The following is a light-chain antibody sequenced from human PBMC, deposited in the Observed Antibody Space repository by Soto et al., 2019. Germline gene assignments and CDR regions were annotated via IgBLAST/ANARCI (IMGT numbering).Light chain of an antibody. Sequence: LMTQTPISLPVTPGEPASISCRSSQSLLHSNGYNYLDWYLQKPGQSPQLLIYLGSNRSSGVPDRFSGSGSGTDFTLKISRVEAEDVGVYYCMQALQTPTFGGGTK. J-gene: IGKJ4*01. CDR3: MQALQTPT. CDR1: QSLLHSNGYNY. CDR2: LGS. V-gene: IGKV2-28*01.